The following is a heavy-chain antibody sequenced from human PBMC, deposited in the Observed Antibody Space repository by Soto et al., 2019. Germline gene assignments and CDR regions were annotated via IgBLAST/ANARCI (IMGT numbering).Heavy chain of an antibody. CDR2: VSFEGNDK. J-gene: IGHJ4*02. V-gene: IGHV3-30-3*01. CDR3: ARDRYLDSYAFDS. D-gene: IGHD3-9*01. CDR1: GFSFSSYA. Sequence: GGSLRLSCAASGFSFSSYAMHWVRQAPGKGLEWVAVVSFEGNDKYYADSVKGRFTISRDENENTLYLQMNSLRPEDTAVYYCARDRYLDSYAFDSWGQGTLVTVSS.